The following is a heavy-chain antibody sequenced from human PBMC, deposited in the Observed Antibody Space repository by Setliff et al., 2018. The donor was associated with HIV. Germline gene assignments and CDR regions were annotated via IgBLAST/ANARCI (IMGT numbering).Heavy chain of an antibody. CDR3: AREEQWLAYYFDY. Sequence: GASVKVSCKASGFTFSKSAIHWVRQAPGQRLELMAWINAANGHAKYSQKFQGRVTITRDTSASTAYMELSSLRSEDTAVYYCAREEQWLAYYFDYWGQGTLVTVSS. J-gene: IGHJ4*02. CDR2: INAANGHA. V-gene: IGHV1-3*01. CDR1: GFTFSKSA. D-gene: IGHD6-19*01.